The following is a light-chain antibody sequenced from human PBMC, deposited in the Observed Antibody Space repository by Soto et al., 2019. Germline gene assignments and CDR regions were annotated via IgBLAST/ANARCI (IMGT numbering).Light chain of an antibody. CDR1: SSNIGSNT. CDR3: AAWDDSLNGRV. CDR2: SNN. Sequence: QSALTQPPSASGTPGQRVTISCSGSSSNIGSNTVNWYQQLPGTAPKLLIYSNNQRPSGVPDRFSGSKSGTSASLAISGLQSEDEADYYCAAWDDSLNGRVFGTGTEVTVL. V-gene: IGLV1-44*01. J-gene: IGLJ1*01.